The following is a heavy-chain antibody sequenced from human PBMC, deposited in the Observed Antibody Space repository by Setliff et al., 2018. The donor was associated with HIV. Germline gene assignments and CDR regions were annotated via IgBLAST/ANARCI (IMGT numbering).Heavy chain of an antibody. Sequence: SETLSLTCSVSGGSIDNYYWSWIRQSPGKGLEWIGHIYYTGRTNYNPSLQSRVNMSVDTSKNQLSLNLTSVTAADTAIYYCVRHLLDYNFWSGYSTQNCFNYYYMDVWAKGPRSPSP. CDR2: IYYTGRT. CDR1: GGSIDNYY. J-gene: IGHJ6*03. D-gene: IGHD3-3*01. CDR3: VRHLLDYNFWSGYSTQNCFNYYYMDV. V-gene: IGHV4-59*08.